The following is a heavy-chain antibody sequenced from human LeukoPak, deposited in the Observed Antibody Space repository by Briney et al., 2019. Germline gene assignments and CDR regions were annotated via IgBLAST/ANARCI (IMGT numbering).Heavy chain of an antibody. CDR2: IYGGGTT. D-gene: IGHD2-2*01. V-gene: IGHV3-66*02. CDR1: GLTVSRNY. Sequence: GGSLRPSCAASGLTVSRNYMNWVRQAPGKGLEWVSIIYGGGTTYYADSVKGRFTISRDNSKNTMYLQMNSLRAEDTAVYYCARSTRALVPTADDAFDIWGQGTMVTVSS. CDR3: ARSTRALVPTADDAFDI. J-gene: IGHJ3*02.